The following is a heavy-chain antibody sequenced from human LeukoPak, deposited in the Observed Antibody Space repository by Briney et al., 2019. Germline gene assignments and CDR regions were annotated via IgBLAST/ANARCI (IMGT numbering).Heavy chain of an antibody. D-gene: IGHD6-6*01. CDR3: ARIEYSKRGGFDY. Sequence: GGSLRLSCAASGFTFSSYGIHWVRQAPGKGLEWVAVIGKDGAAKHYAESVRGRFTISRDNSKNTLDLQMDSLSAEDTAVYYCARIEYSKRGGFDYWGQGTLVTVSS. J-gene: IGHJ4*02. V-gene: IGHV3-30*03. CDR2: IGKDGAAK. CDR1: GFTFSSYG.